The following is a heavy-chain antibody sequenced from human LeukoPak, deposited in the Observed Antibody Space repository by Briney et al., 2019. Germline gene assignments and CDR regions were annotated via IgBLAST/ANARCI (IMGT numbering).Heavy chain of an antibody. CDR3: ARDRGSSGYYVDY. CDR1: GFTFSDYY. D-gene: IGHD3-22*01. V-gene: IGHV3-30*03. Sequence: GGSLRLSCAASGFTFSDYYMSWVRQAPGKGLEWVAVISYDGSYTYYGDSVRGRFTISRDNSKNTLDLQMNSLRAEDMAVYYCARDRGSSGYYVDYWGQGTLVTVSS. CDR2: ISYDGSYT. J-gene: IGHJ4*02.